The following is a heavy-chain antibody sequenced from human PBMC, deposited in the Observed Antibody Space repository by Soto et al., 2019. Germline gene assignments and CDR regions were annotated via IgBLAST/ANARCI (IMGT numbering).Heavy chain of an antibody. CDR2: IYATGTT. J-gene: IGHJ5*02. Sequence: QVQLQESGPGLVKPSETLSLTCTVSGASISGFYWSWIRKSAGKGLDWIGRIYATGTTDYNPSLTSRVMMSVDTSKKQFSLKLRSVTAADTAVYYCVRDGTKTLRDWFDPWGQGISVTVSS. CDR3: VRDGTKTLRDWFDP. D-gene: IGHD1-1*01. CDR1: GASISGFY. V-gene: IGHV4-4*07.